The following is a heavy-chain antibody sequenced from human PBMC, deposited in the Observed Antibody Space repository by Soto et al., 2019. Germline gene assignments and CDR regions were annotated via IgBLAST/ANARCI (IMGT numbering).Heavy chain of an antibody. CDR2: ISSRGDT. V-gene: IGHV3-21*01. J-gene: IGHJ6*02. CDR3: AREETAWPLAYGLGV. CDR1: GFSFWTYS. Sequence: GGSLRLSCVASGFSFWTYSMNWVRQAPGKGLEWVSSISSRGDTYYADSVKGRFTISRDNAKNSVSLQMDSLRAEDAAVYYCAREETAWPLAYGLGVWGQGTTVTVPS. D-gene: IGHD2-21*02.